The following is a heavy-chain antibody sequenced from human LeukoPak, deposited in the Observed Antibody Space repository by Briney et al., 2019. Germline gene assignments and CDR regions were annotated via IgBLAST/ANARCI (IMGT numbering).Heavy chain of an antibody. D-gene: IGHD2-2*01. V-gene: IGHV1-46*01. Sequence: ASVKVSCKASGYTFTSYYMHWVRQAPGQGLEWMGIINPSGGSTSYAQKFRGRVTMTRDTSTSTVYMELSSLRSEDTAVYYCARGEFVVVPAASRIAAAGPHGGPDDFDYWGQGTLVTVSS. CDR2: INPSGGST. J-gene: IGHJ4*02. CDR3: ARGEFVVVPAASRIAAAGPHGGPDDFDY. CDR1: GYTFTSYY.